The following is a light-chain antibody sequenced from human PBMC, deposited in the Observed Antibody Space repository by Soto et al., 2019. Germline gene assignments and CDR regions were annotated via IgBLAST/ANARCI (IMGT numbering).Light chain of an antibody. CDR1: SSDVGTYNY. V-gene: IGLV2-14*01. Sequence: QSVLTQPASVSGSPGQSITISCTGTSSDVGTYNYVSWYQQHPGKAPKLMIYEVSHRPSGISNRFSGSKSGNTASLTISGLQAEDEADYYCSSYTTSPTLYVFGTGTKLTVL. CDR3: SSYTTSPTLYV. J-gene: IGLJ1*01. CDR2: EVS.